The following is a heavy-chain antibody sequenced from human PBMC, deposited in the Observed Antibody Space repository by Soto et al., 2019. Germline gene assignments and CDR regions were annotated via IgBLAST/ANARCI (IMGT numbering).Heavy chain of an antibody. CDR3: ARMSHYYDSSGYNFNWFDP. Sequence: QVTLKESGPVLVKPTETLTLTCTVSGFSLSNARMGVSWIRQPPGKALEWLAHIFSNDEKSYSTSLKSKLTISKDTSKSQVVLTMTNMDPVDTATYYCARMSHYYDSSGYNFNWFDPWGQGTLVTVSS. CDR1: GFSLSNARMG. CDR2: IFSNDEK. D-gene: IGHD3-22*01. J-gene: IGHJ5*02. V-gene: IGHV2-26*01.